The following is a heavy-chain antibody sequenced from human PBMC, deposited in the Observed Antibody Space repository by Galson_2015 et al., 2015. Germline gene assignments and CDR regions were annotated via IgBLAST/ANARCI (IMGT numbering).Heavy chain of an antibody. CDR1: GYTFTSYY. CDR3: ARRPVSYYGMDV. V-gene: IGHV1-46*01. CDR2: INPSGGST. J-gene: IGHJ6*02. Sequence: SVKVSCKASGYTFTSYYMHWVRQTPGQGLEWMGIINPSGGSTSYAQKFQGRVTMTRDTSTSTVYMELSSLRSEDTAVYYCARRPVSYYGMDVWGQGTTVTVSS. D-gene: IGHD3-16*01.